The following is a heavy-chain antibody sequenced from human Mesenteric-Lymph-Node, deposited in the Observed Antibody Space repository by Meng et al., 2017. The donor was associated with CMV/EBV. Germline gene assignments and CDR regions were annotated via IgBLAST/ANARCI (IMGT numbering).Heavy chain of an antibody. Sequence: GGSISRGGYYWSWVRQFPGNGLEWIAYIHHSGTTSHNPSLKSRVSISVDTSENHFSLRLSSVTAADTAVYYCARQLDDFWSGYPLDSWGRGTLVTVSS. CDR2: IHHSGTT. CDR1: GGSISRGGYY. V-gene: IGHV4-31*02. J-gene: IGHJ4*02. CDR3: ARQLDDFWSGYPLDS. D-gene: IGHD3-3*01.